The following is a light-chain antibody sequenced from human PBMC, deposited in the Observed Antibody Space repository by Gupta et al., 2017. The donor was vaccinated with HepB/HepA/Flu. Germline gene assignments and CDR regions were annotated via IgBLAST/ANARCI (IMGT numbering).Light chain of an antibody. V-gene: IGKV2-28*01. CDR2: LAY. CDR3: VQSLQTPT. J-gene: IGKJ3*01. Sequence: DIVMTQSPLSLPVTPGEPTSISCRSSQSLRHSNGYTYLDWYLQKPGQSPQLLIYLAYNRASGVPDRFGGSGSGTDFTLKITRLEAEDVGVYYCVQSLQTPTFGPGTKVDI. CDR1: QSLRHSNGYTY.